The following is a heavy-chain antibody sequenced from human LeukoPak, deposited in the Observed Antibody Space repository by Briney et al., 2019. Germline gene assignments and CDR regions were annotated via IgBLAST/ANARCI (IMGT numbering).Heavy chain of an antibody. V-gene: IGHV4-34*01. CDR3: ARVGGEWLGSPYYYYGMDV. Sequence: PSETLSLTCAVYGGSFSGYYWSWIRQPPGKGLEWIGEINHSGSTNYNPSLKSRVTISVDTSKNQFSLKLSSVTAADTAVYYCARVGGEWLGSPYYYYGMDVWGQGTTVTVSS. J-gene: IGHJ6*02. CDR1: GGSFSGYY. D-gene: IGHD3-16*01. CDR2: INHSGST.